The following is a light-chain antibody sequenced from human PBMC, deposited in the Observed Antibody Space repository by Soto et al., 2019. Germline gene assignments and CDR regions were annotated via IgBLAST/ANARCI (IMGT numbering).Light chain of an antibody. CDR2: GAS. J-gene: IGKJ5*01. Sequence: EVVLTQSPATLSFSPGERATLSCRASESISSSYLAWFQQKPGQAPRLLIDGASTRATGIPDRFSGSGSGTDFTLPISRLEPEDFAVYYCQQYGGSTPVTFGQGTRLEIK. CDR3: QQYGGSTPVT. V-gene: IGKV3-20*01. CDR1: ESISSSY.